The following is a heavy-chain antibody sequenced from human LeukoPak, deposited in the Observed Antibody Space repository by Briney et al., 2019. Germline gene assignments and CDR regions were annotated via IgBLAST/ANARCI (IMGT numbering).Heavy chain of an antibody. CDR2: IAHHGNNK. V-gene: IGHV3-30*02. CDR3: AKDGSWSCTD. Sequence: GGSLRLSCGASGFTFSSSAMHWVRQDPGKGLEWVAYIAHHGNNKYYADSVKGRFTISRDSSKGSLYLQMNSLRADDTAVYYCAKDGSWSCTDWGQGTLVRVSS. D-gene: IGHD2-8*02. J-gene: IGHJ4*02. CDR1: GFTFSSSA.